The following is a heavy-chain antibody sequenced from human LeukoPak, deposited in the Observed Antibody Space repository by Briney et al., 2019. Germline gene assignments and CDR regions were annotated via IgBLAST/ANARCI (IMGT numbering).Heavy chain of an antibody. J-gene: IGHJ3*02. CDR1: GFTFSDYY. D-gene: IGHD3-22*01. Sequence: GGSLRLSCAASGFTFSDYYMSWIRQAPGKGLEWVSYISSSSSYIYYADSVKGRFTISRDNAKNSLYLQMNSLRAEDTAVYYCARDLVVYYDSSGYYSPDAFDIWGQGTMVTVSS. CDR3: ARDLVVYYDSSGYYSPDAFDI. V-gene: IGHV3-11*06. CDR2: ISSSSSYI.